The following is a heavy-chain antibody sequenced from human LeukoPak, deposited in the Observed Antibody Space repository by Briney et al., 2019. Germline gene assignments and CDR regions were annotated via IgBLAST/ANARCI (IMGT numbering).Heavy chain of an antibody. CDR2: ISSSSSYI. V-gene: IGHV3-21*01. CDR3: ASIVYSGYDSNDF. D-gene: IGHD5-12*01. J-gene: IGHJ4*02. CDR1: GFTFSSYS. Sequence: GGSLRLSCAASGFTFSSYSMNWVRQAPGKGLEWVSSISSSSSYIYYADSLKGRFTISRDNAKNSLYLQMNSLRAEDTAVYYCASIVYSGYDSNDFWGQGPLVTVSS.